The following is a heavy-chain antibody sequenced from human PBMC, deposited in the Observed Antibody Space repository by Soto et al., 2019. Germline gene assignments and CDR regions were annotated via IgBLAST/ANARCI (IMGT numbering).Heavy chain of an antibody. CDR3: ARGNSYGYSDPEVDY. CDR2: IYYSGST. V-gene: IGHV4-61*01. J-gene: IGHJ4*02. Sequence: SETLSLTCTVSGGSVSSGSYYRSWIRQPPGKGLEWIGYIYYSGSTNYNPSLKSRVTISVDTSKNQFSLKLSSVTAADTAVYYCARGNSYGYSDPEVDYRGQGTLVTVSS. D-gene: IGHD5-18*01. CDR1: GGSVSSGSYY.